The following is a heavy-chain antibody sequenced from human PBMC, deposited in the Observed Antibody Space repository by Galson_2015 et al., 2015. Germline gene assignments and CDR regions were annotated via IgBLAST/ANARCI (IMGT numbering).Heavy chain of an antibody. V-gene: IGHV5-10-1*01. Sequence: KGLEWMGMIDPSDSYINYGPSFQGHVTISADKSISSAYLQWSSLKASDTAMYYCARSSSPSGMGWFDPWGQGTLVIVSS. D-gene: IGHD3-10*01. CDR2: IDPSDSYI. J-gene: IGHJ5*02. CDR3: ARSSSPSGMGWFDP.